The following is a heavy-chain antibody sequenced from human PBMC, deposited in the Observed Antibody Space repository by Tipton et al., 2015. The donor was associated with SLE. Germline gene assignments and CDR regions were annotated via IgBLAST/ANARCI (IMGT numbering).Heavy chain of an antibody. V-gene: IGHV4-61*01. CDR3: ARAYVDCTSSSCYGRQLDY. CDR1: GASISISGIFS. Sequence: TLSLTCTVSGASISISGIFSWGWIRQPPGKGLEWIGYISDGGGTNYNPSLKSRVTISVDPAKNQFSLKLSSVTPADTAVYYCARAYVDCTSSSCYGRQLDYWGQRTLLTVS. CDR2: ISDGGGT. J-gene: IGHJ4*02. D-gene: IGHD2-2*01.